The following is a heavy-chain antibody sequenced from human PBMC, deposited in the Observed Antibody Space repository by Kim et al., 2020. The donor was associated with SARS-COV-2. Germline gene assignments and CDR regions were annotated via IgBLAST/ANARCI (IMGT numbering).Heavy chain of an antibody. D-gene: IGHD6-19*01. Sequence: GGSLRLSCAASGFTFSSYAMSWVRQAPGKGLEWVSAISGSGGSTYYADSVKGRFTISRDNSKNTLYLQMNSLRAEDTAVYYCAKDNPGQWLVRYYYGMDVWGQGTTVTVSS. CDR1: GFTFSSYA. CDR3: AKDNPGQWLVRYYYGMDV. V-gene: IGHV3-23*01. J-gene: IGHJ6*02. CDR2: ISGSGGST.